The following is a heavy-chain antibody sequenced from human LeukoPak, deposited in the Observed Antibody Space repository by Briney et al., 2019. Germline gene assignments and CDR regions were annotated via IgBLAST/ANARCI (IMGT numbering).Heavy chain of an antibody. CDR2: ISWNSCSI. Sequence: GRSLRLSCTASGFTFDDYAMHSDRPAPGKGLEVVSGISWNSCSIGYADCVKGRFTISRDNAKNSLYLQMNGLRAEDTALYYCAKDIRSGYDTEPYYGMDVWGQGTTVTVSS. CDR3: AKDIRSGYDTEPYYGMDV. J-gene: IGHJ6*02. V-gene: IGHV3-9*01. D-gene: IGHD5-12*01. CDR1: GFTFDDYA.